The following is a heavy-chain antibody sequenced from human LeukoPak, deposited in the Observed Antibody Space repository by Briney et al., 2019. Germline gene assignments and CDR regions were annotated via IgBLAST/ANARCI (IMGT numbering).Heavy chain of an antibody. D-gene: IGHD3-10*02. Sequence: GGSLRLSCAASGFTFSDNYMSWIRQAPGKGLEWVSYISSSGSTIYYAGSVKGRFTISRDNAKNSLYLQMNSLRAEDTAVYYCARDVRELGHDFDYWGQGTLVTVSS. CDR1: GFTFSDNY. CDR3: ARDVRELGHDFDY. J-gene: IGHJ4*02. CDR2: ISSSGSTI. V-gene: IGHV3-11*01.